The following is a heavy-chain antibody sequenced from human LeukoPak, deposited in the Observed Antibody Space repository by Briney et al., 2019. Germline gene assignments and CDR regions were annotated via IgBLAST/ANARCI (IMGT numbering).Heavy chain of an antibody. Sequence: ASVKVSCKASGYTFTSYGISWVRQAPGQGLEWMGWITAYNDNTNYAQKLQGRVTMTTDTSTSTAYMELRSLRFDDTAVYYCARALLWFGEPSHIDYWGQGTLVTASS. CDR1: GYTFTSYG. D-gene: IGHD3-10*01. CDR3: ARALLWFGEPSHIDY. CDR2: ITAYNDNT. V-gene: IGHV1-18*01. J-gene: IGHJ4*02.